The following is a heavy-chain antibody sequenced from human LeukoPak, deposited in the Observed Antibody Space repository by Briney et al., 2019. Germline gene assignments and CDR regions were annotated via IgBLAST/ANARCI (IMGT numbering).Heavy chain of an antibody. CDR3: ARGSIEVAAPHFDY. CDR1: GFTFSSHS. D-gene: IGHD6-19*01. V-gene: IGHV3-21*01. Sequence: GGSLRLSCAASGFTFSSHSMNWVRQAPGKGLEWVSSISSSSSYIYYADSVKGRFTISRDNAKNSLYLQMNSLRAEDTAVYYCARGSIEVAAPHFDYWGQGTLVSVSS. CDR2: ISSSSSYI. J-gene: IGHJ4*02.